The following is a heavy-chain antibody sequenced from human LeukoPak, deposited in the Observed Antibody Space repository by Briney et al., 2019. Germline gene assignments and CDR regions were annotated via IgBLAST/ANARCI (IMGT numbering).Heavy chain of an antibody. CDR1: GFTFSSYA. Sequence: GGSLRLSCAASGFTFSSYAMHWGRQAPGKGLEWVAVISYDGSNKYYADSVKGRFTISRDNSKNTLYLQMNSLRAEDTAVYYCARDQSVYYYYGMDVWGQGTTVTVSS. V-gene: IGHV3-30*04. CDR2: ISYDGSNK. J-gene: IGHJ6*02. CDR3: ARDQSVYYYYGMDV.